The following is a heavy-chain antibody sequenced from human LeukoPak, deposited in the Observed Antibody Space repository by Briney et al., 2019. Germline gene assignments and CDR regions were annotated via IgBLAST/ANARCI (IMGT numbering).Heavy chain of an antibody. CDR3: ARDTPIQFSSSSHYYYGMDV. CDR2: ISAYNGNT. D-gene: IGHD6-6*01. J-gene: IGHJ6*02. V-gene: IGHV1-18*01. Sequence: GASVKVSCKASGYTFTSYGISWVRQAPGQGLEWMGWISAYNGNTNYAQKLQGRVTMTTDTSTSTAYMELRSLRSGGTAVYYCARDTPIQFSSSSHYYYGMDVWGQGTTVTVSS. CDR1: GYTFTSYG.